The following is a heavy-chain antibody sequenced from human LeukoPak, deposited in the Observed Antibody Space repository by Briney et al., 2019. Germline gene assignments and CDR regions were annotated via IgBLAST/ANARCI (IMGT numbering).Heavy chain of an antibody. CDR3: ARALGPYCSSTSCRIYYYYYMYV. V-gene: IGHV4-34*01. Sequence: SETLSLACAVYGGSFSGYYWSWIRQPPGKGLEWIGSIYYSGSTYYNPSLKSRVTISVDTSKNQFSLKLSSVTAADTAVYYCARALGPYCSSTSCRIYYYYYMYVWGKGTTVTVSS. CDR1: GGSFSGYY. J-gene: IGHJ6*03. CDR2: IYYSGST. D-gene: IGHD2-2*01.